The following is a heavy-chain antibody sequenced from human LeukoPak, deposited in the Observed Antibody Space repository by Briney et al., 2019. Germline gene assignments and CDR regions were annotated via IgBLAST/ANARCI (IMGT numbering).Heavy chain of an antibody. CDR1: GGSISSYY. D-gene: IGHD6-19*01. V-gene: IGHV4-59*01. J-gene: IGHJ3*02. CDR3: AITHRQWLVKGGDAFDI. CDR2: ICYSGST. Sequence: SETLSLTCAVSGGSISSYYWSWIRQPPGKGLEWIGYICYSGSTNYNPSLKSRVTISVDTSKNQFSLKLSSVTAADTAVYYCAITHRQWLVKGGDAFDIWGQGTMVTVSS.